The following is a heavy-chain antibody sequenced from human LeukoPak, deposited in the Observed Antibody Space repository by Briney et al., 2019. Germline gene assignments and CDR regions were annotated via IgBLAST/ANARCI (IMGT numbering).Heavy chain of an antibody. J-gene: IGHJ1*01. CDR2: ITPHSGGT. D-gene: IGHD3-22*01. V-gene: IGHV1-2*02. CDR1: GYTFTGYY. CDR3: ASSGDYYDSSGYSHHNPQH. Sequence: ASVKVSCKASGYTFTGYYMHWVRQAPGQGLEWMGWITPHSGGTNYAQKFQGRVTMTRDTSISTAYMELSSLRSEDTAVYYCASSGDYYDSSGYSHHNPQHWGQGTLVTVSS.